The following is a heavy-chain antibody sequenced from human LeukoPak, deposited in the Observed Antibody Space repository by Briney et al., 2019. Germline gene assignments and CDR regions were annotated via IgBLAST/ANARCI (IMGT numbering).Heavy chain of an antibody. V-gene: IGHV3-53*01. J-gene: IGHJ4*02. Sequence: GGSLRLSCAASGFTVSSNYMSWVRQAPGKGLEWVSVIYSGGSTYYADSVKGRFTISRDNSKNTLYLQMNSLRAEDTAVYYCAKDSLMITFGGVMTGGFDYWGQGTLVTVSS. CDR3: AKDSLMITFGGVMTGGFDY. CDR1: GFTVSSNY. CDR2: IYSGGST. D-gene: IGHD3-16*01.